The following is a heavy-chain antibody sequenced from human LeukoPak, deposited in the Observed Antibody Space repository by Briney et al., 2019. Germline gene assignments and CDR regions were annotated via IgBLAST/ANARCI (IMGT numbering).Heavy chain of an antibody. V-gene: IGHV1-69*04. D-gene: IGHD5-18*01. CDR2: IIPIFGIA. CDR3: ARVDRGYSYGYVGVLDY. J-gene: IGHJ4*02. Sequence: ASVKVSCKASGGTFSSYAISWVRQAPGQGLEWMGRIIPIFGIANYAQKFQGRVTITADKSTSTAYMELSSLRSEDTAVYYCARVDRGYSYGYVGVLDYWGQGTLVTVSS. CDR1: GGTFSSYA.